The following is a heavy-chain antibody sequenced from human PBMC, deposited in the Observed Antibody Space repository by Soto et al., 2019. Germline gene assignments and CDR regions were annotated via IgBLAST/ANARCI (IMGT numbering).Heavy chain of an antibody. CDR3: ARERPDGTRLDP. Sequence: QVQLHESGPGLVKPSQTLSLTCTVSGGSISSGDYYWSWIRQPPGKGLEWIGYIYYSGNTYYSPSLKSRVTISVDTSKNQFSLKLSSVTAADTAVYYCARERPDGTRLDPWGQGTLVTVSS. CDR2: IYYSGNT. D-gene: IGHD2-2*01. V-gene: IGHV4-30-4*01. J-gene: IGHJ5*02. CDR1: GGSISSGDYY.